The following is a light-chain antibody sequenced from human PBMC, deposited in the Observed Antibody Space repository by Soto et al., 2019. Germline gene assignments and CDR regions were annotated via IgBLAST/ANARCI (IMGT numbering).Light chain of an antibody. CDR3: QQYNNWPS. J-gene: IGKJ3*01. CDR1: QSLRATY. Sequence: EVVLTQSPDTLSLSPGETATLSCRASQSLRATYVAWYQQRPGQAPRLLIYGASFRATGIPARFSGRGSGTDFTLSISRLEPEDFAVYYCQQYNNWPSFGPGTKVDIK. CDR2: GAS. V-gene: IGKV3-20*01.